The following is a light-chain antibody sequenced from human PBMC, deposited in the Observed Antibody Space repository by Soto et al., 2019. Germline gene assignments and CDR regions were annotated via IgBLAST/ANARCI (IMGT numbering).Light chain of an antibody. V-gene: IGKV3-11*01. J-gene: IGKJ1*01. CDR3: QQRFNSPPT. CDR1: QSISTY. CDR2: DAS. Sequence: EIVLTQFPATLSLSPGESATLSCRASQSISTYLAWYQQKPGQAPRLLIYDASKRITGIPARFSGSGSGTDFTLTISSLEPEDFAVYYCQQRFNSPPTFGQGTKVDIK.